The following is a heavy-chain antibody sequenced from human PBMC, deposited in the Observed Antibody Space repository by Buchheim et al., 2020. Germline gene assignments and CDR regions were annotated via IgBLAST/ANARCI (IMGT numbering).Heavy chain of an antibody. V-gene: IGHV3-49*04. CDR2: IRSKAYGGTT. CDR1: GFRFGDYA. Sequence: EVQLVESGGGLVQPGRSRRLSCTASGFRFGDYAMSWVRQAPGKGLEWVGFIRSKAYGGTTEYAASVKGRFTISRDDSKSIAYLQMYSLKTEDTAVYYCTRRKDLFDYWGQGTL. J-gene: IGHJ4*02. CDR3: TRRKDLFDY.